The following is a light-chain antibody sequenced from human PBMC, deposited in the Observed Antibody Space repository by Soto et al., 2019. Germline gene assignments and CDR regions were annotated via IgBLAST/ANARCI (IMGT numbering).Light chain of an antibody. CDR1: QRISTY. V-gene: IGKV1-39*01. Sequence: DIQMTQTPSSLSASVGDRVTITCRASQRISTYLNWYQQKPGKAPNLLIYGASTLQTGAPSRFSGSGSGADFTLTISSLQREDFATYYCQQSYTTPRTFGQGTKVEVK. CDR2: GAS. J-gene: IGKJ1*01. CDR3: QQSYTTPRT.